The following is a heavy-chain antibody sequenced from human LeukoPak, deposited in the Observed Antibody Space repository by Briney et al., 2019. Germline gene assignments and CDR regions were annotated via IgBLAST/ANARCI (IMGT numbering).Heavy chain of an antibody. CDR1: GGSFSGYY. CDR3: ARTATLADYGDRGYYYYYGMDV. J-gene: IGHJ6*02. D-gene: IGHD4-17*01. V-gene: IGHV4-59*01. Sequence: KPSETLSLTWAVYGGSFSGYYWSWIRQPPGKGLEWIGYIYYSGSTNYNPSLKSRVTISVDTSKNQFSLKLSSVTAADTAVYYCARTATLADYGDRGYYYYYGMDVWGQGTTVTVSS. CDR2: IYYSGST.